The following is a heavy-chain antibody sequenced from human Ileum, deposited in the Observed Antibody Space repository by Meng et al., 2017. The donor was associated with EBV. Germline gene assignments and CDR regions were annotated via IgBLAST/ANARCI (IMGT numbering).Heavy chain of an antibody. CDR2: INTKTGDP. V-gene: IGHV7-4-1*02. Sequence: QVQLVQSGPELKKPGASVKVSCKASGYSFNKFAINWVRQAPGQGLEWVGWINTKTGDPRYAQGFTGRFVFSLDTSVSTAYLQISSLKPEDTAVYYCVRDGRSINLLDYWGQGTLVTVSS. CDR3: VRDGRSINLLDY. J-gene: IGHJ4*02. CDR1: GYSFNKFA. D-gene: IGHD2-15*01.